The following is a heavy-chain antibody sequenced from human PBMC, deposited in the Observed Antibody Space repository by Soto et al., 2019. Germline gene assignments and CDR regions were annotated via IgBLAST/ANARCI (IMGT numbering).Heavy chain of an antibody. D-gene: IGHD7-27*01. CDR3: ARDREKLGPGSGMDV. CDR2: ISSSSSYI. V-gene: IGHV3-21*01. CDR1: GFTFSSYS. Sequence: PGGSLRLSCAASGFTFSSYSMNWVRQAPGKGLEWVSSISSSSSYIYYADSVKGRFTISRDNAKNSLYLQMNSLRAEDTAVYYWARDREKLGPGSGMDVWGQGTTVTVSS. J-gene: IGHJ6*02.